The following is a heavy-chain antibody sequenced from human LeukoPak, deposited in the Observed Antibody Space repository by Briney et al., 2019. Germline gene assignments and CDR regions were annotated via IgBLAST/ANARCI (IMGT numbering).Heavy chain of an antibody. CDR1: GFTFSGYS. CDR2: ISSSSTYI. D-gene: IGHD6-19*01. J-gene: IGHJ4*02. V-gene: IGHV3-21*01. CDR3: ARGYSSILDY. Sequence: GGSLRLSCAASGFTFSGYSMNWVRQGPGKGLEWVSSISSSSTYIYYADSVKGRFTISRDNAKNSLYLQMNSLRAEDTAVYYCARGYSSILDYWGQGTLATVSS.